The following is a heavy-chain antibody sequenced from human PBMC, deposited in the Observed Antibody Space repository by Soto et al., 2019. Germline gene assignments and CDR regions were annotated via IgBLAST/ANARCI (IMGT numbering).Heavy chain of an antibody. V-gene: IGHV4-34*01. CDR2: INHSGST. J-gene: IGHJ1*01. CDR3: ARDESPYCSSTSCRGAEYFQH. D-gene: IGHD2-2*01. CDR1: GGSFSGYY. Sequence: PSETLSLTCAVYGGSFSGYYWSWIRQPPGKGLEWIGEINHSGSTNYNPSLKSRVTISVDTSKNQFSLKLSSVTAADTAVYYCARDESPYCSSTSCRGAEYFQHWGQGTLVTSPQ.